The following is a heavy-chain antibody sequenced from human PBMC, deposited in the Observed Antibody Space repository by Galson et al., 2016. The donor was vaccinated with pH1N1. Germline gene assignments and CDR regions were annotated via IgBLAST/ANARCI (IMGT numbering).Heavy chain of an antibody. CDR2: FYYDARINYNP. CDR3: VRVNGDREGFGYHYGLDV. Sequence: SETLSLTCTVSGGSISSDSDYWTWIRQPAGKGLEYIAYFYYDARINYNPDYNPSLKSRATISVDTNKNQFPLKVTSVTTADTAVYYCVRVNGDREGFGYHYGLDVWGQGTTVTVSS. J-gene: IGHJ6*02. CDR1: GGSISSDSDY. D-gene: IGHD2-21*02. V-gene: IGHV4-61*10.